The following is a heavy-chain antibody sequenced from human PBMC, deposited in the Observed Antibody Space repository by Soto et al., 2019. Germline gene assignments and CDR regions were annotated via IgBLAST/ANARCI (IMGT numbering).Heavy chain of an antibody. J-gene: IGHJ4*02. D-gene: IGHD2-15*01. CDR2: VNHSGST. V-gene: IGHV4-34*01. Sequence: SETLSLTCAVNGGSLSGYYWSWIRQSPGKGLECIGEVNHSGSTNYNPSLKSRVTMSVDTSKNQFSLKLRSVTAADTAVYYCARWVGVAATVRADYWGQGILVTVSS. CDR3: ARWVGVAATVRADY. CDR1: GGSLSGYY.